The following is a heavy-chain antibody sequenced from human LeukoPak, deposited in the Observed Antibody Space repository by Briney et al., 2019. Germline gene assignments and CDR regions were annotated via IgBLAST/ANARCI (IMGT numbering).Heavy chain of an antibody. CDR3: ASYSGSYYDAFDI. V-gene: IGHV3-53*01. CDR2: IYSGGST. Sequence: PGGSLRLSCAASGFTVSSNYMSWVRQAPGKGLEWVSVIYSGGSTYYADSVKGRFTISRDNSKNTLYLQMNSLRAEDTAVYYCASYSGSYYDAFDIWGQGTMVTVSS. J-gene: IGHJ3*02. CDR1: GFTVSSNY. D-gene: IGHD1-26*01.